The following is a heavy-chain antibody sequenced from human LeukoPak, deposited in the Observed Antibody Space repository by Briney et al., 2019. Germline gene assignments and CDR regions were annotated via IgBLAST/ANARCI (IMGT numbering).Heavy chain of an antibody. Sequence: PSETLSLPCTVSGPPTASHYWTGLRRPPGKELEWIAYMFDTVSTKSSPSLKSRLTLSVDTSKKQLSLRLSSVTAADTAVYYCATIKRGSTYGYFDVGGQGIKVTVPS. V-gene: IGHV4-59*11. J-gene: IGHJ4*02. CDR3: ATIKRGSTYGYFDV. CDR2: MFDTVST. CDR1: GPPTASHY. D-gene: IGHD5-18*01.